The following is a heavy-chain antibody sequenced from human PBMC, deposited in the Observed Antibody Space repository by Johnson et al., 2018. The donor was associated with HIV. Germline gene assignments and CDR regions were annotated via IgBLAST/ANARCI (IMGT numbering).Heavy chain of an antibody. D-gene: IGHD2-15*01. Sequence: VQLVESGGGVVQPGRSLRLSCAGSGFAFEDYAMSWVRQVPEKGLEWVAGINWNGGNIGYADSVKGRFTISRDNSKNTRYLQMNSLRAEDTAVYYCAKVRGGWGQGTMVTVSS. V-gene: IGHV3-20*04. CDR1: GFAFEDYA. CDR3: AKVRGG. J-gene: IGHJ3*01. CDR2: INWNGGNI.